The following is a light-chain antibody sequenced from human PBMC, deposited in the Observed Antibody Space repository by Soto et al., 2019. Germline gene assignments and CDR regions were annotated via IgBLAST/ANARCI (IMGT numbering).Light chain of an antibody. CDR1: QDISNY. CDR2: DAS. J-gene: IGKJ5*01. CDR3: QQYDNLPIT. Sequence: DIQMTQSPSSLSASVGDRVTITCQASQDISNYLNWYQQKPGKAPKLLIYDASNLETGAPSRFSGSGSGTDFTFTISSLQPEDIATYYCQQYDNLPITFGQGTRLENK. V-gene: IGKV1-33*01.